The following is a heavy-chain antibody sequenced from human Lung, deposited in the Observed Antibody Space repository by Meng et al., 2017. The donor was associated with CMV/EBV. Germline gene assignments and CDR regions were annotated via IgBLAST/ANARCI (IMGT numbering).Heavy chain of an antibody. CDR3: ARVGGCSGGGCYHRLFDY. CDR2: IYYTGST. CDR1: GGSISSGDYY. Sequence: QVPPQESGQGLVKPSQTLPLTCTGSGGSISSGDYYWSWIRQPPGKGLEWIGYIYYTGSTYYNPSLKSRVIISVDTSKNQFSLKLNSVTAADTAVYYCARVGGCSGGGCYHRLFDYWGQGTLVTVSS. V-gene: IGHV4-30-4*01. D-gene: IGHD2-15*01. J-gene: IGHJ4*02.